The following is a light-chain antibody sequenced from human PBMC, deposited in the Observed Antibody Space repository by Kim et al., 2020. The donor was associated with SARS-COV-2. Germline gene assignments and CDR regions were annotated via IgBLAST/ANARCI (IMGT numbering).Light chain of an antibody. CDR3: STYTRSSTQV. CDR1: STDVGGYSY. V-gene: IGLV2-14*03. CDR2: GVS. Sequence: QSALTQPASVSGSPGQSITISCTGSSTDVGGYSYVSWYQQHPGKAPKLMIYGVSNRPSGVSNRFSGSKSGNTASLTISGLQAEDEADYYCSTYTRSSTQVFGTGTKVTVL. J-gene: IGLJ1*01.